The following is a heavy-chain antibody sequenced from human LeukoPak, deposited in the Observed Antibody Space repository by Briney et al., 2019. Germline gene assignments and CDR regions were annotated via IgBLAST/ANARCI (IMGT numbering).Heavy chain of an antibody. D-gene: IGHD3-22*01. CDR3: ARTSYDSSGYTPPVIDY. V-gene: IGHV4-31*03. CDR1: GVSISSGGYY. CDR2: IYHSGST. Sequence: SETLSLTCTVSGVSISSGGYYWSWIRQHPGKGLEWIGYIYHSGSTYYNPSLKSRVTISVDTSKNQFSLKLSSVTAADTAVYYCARTSYDSSGYTPPVIDYWGQGTLVTVSS. J-gene: IGHJ4*02.